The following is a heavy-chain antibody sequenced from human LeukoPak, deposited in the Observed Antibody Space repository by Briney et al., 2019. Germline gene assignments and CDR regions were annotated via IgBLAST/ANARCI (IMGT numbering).Heavy chain of an antibody. CDR2: IYYDGST. J-gene: IGHJ4*02. V-gene: IGHV4-59*12. CDR1: GGSISSYY. D-gene: IGHD1-26*01. CDR3: VRGWELVY. Sequence: SETLSLTCTVSGGSISSYYWSWIRQAPGKGLEWVGYIYYDGSTKYNPSLRSRVTISVDTSENQVSLKLSFVAAADTAVYYCVRGWELVYWGQGALVTVSS.